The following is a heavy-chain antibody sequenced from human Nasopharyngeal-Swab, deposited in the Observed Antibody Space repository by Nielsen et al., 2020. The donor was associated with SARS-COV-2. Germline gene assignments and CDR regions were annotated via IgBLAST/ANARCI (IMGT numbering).Heavy chain of an antibody. Sequence: ASVKVSCKASGYTFTSYYMHWVRQAPGQGLEWMGIINPSGGSTSYAQKFQGRVTVTRDTSTSTVYMELSSLRSEDTAVYYCARDEDFWSGYYSYYYYGMDVWGQGTTVTVSS. CDR3: ARDEDFWSGYYSYYYYGMDV. CDR1: GYTFTSYY. V-gene: IGHV1-46*01. CDR2: INPSGGST. D-gene: IGHD3-3*01. J-gene: IGHJ6*02.